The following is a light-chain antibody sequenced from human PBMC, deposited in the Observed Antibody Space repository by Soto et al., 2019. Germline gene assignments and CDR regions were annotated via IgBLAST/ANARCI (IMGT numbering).Light chain of an antibody. Sequence: EIVIPQSPAPLSVSPGGRATPSGTASQSVSSNLAWYQQKPGQPPRLLIYGASTRATGIPARFSGSGSGTEFTLTISSLQSEDFAVYYCQQYNNWPPWTFGQGTKGDIK. J-gene: IGKJ1*01. CDR1: QSVSSN. V-gene: IGKV3-15*01. CDR3: QQYNNWPPWT. CDR2: GAS.